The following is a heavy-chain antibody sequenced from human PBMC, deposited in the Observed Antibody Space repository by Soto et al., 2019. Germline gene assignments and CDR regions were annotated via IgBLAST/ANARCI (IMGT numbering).Heavy chain of an antibody. J-gene: IGHJ4*02. CDR1: GFTFTNYW. CDR2: IDGVGAGT. CDR3: TTVLEY. V-gene: IGHV3-74*01. Sequence: EVQLVQSGGGSVQPGGSLRLSCAASGFTFTNYWMHWVRQVPGKGLVWVSRIDGVGAGTSYSDSVRGRFTISRDNATNMLYLQMNSLRAEDTAVYHWTTVLEYWGPGTLVTVSS.